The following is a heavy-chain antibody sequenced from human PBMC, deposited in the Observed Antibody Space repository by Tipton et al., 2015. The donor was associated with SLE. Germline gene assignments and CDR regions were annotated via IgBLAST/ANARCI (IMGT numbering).Heavy chain of an antibody. J-gene: IGHJ4*02. CDR2: IYWRST. Sequence: TLSLTCTVSGASISDYYHTWIRQPPGKGLEWIGYIYWRSTNYNPSLEGRATISVDTSKNQFSLNLSSVTAADTAVYYCARDEYRYDATGYHLLGHFDFWGQGTLVTVSS. CDR3: ARDEYRYDATGYHLLGHFDF. D-gene: IGHD3-22*01. CDR1: GASISDYY. V-gene: IGHV4-59*12.